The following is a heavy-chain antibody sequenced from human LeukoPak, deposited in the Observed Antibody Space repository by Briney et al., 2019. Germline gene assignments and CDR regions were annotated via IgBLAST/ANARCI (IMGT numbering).Heavy chain of an antibody. Sequence: GGSLRLSCAASGLTVSNNYMKWVRQAPGEGLGWGSLIHSGGSTYYADSVKGRFTISRDNPKNTVYLQMNNLRAEDTAVHYCARDRHCSGGSCSGLWGQGTLVTVSS. CDR1: GLTVSNNY. CDR2: IHSGGST. CDR3: ARDRHCSGGSCSGL. D-gene: IGHD2-15*01. V-gene: IGHV3-53*01. J-gene: IGHJ4*02.